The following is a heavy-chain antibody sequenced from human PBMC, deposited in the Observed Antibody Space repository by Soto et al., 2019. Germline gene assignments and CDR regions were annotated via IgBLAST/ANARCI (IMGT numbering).Heavy chain of an antibody. V-gene: IGHV4-30-4*01. J-gene: IGHJ4*02. Sequence: SETLSLTCTVSGGSISSGDYYWSWIRQPPGKGLEWIGYIYYSGSTYYNPSLKSRVTISVDTSKNQFSLKLSSVTAADTAVYYCARDCTNGVCYNDYWGQGTLVTVSS. CDR1: GGSISSGDYY. CDR2: IYYSGST. CDR3: ARDCTNGVCYNDY. D-gene: IGHD2-8*01.